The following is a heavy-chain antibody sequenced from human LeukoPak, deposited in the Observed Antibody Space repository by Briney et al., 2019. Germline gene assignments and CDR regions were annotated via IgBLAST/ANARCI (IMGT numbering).Heavy chain of an antibody. CDR2: INHSGST. Sequence: SETLSLTCAVYGGSFSGYYWSWIRQPPGKGLEWIGEINHSGSTNYNPSLKSRVTISVDTSKNQFSLKLSSVTAADTAVYYCARGYCSSTSCYAFDIWGQGTMVTVSS. CDR1: GGSFSGYY. CDR3: ARGYCSSTSCYAFDI. D-gene: IGHD2-2*01. J-gene: IGHJ3*02. V-gene: IGHV4-34*01.